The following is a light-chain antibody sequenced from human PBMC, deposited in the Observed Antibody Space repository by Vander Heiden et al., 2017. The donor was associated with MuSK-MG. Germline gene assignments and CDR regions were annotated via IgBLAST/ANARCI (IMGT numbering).Light chain of an antibody. V-gene: IGKV3-11*01. Sequence: EIALTQSPATLSLSPGERATLSCRASQSVSSYLAWYHQKPGQAPRLLIYDASNRATGIPARFSGSGSGTDFTLTISSLEPEDFAVYYCQHRSKWPLTFGGGTKVEI. CDR1: QSVSSY. CDR3: QHRSKWPLT. CDR2: DAS. J-gene: IGKJ4*01.